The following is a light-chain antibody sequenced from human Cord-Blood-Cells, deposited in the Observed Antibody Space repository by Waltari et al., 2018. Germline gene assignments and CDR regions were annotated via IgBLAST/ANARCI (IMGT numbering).Light chain of an antibody. J-gene: IGLJ3*02. CDR3: CSYAGSYTWV. Sequence: QSALTQPRSVSGSPGPSVTISCTGTSSAVGGYTYVSWYQQHPGKAPKLMIYDVSKRPSGVPDRFSGSKSGNTASLTISGLQAEDEADYYCCSYAGSYTWVFGGGTKLTVL. CDR1: SSAVGGYTY. CDR2: DVS. V-gene: IGLV2-11*01.